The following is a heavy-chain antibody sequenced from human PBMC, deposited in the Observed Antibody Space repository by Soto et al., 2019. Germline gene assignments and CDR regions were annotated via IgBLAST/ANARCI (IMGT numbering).Heavy chain of an antibody. D-gene: IGHD3-3*01. V-gene: IGHV1-18*01. CDR3: AXRNHRPYDFWSGYTFDY. CDR2: ISAYNGNT. J-gene: IGHJ4*02. Sequence: GASVKVSCKVSGYTFTSCGISWVRQAPGQGLEWMGWISAYNGNTNYAQKLQGRVTMTTDTSTSTAYMELRSLRSDDTAVYYCAXRNHRPYDFWSGYTFDYWGQGTLVTVSS. CDR1: GYTFTSCG.